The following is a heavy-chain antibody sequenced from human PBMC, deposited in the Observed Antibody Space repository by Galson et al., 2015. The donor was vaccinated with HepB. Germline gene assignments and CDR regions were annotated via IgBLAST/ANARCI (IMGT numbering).Heavy chain of an antibody. CDR2: ISAYNGNT. D-gene: IGHD4-17*01. J-gene: IGHJ5*02. CDR3: ARDHTVTTKNWFDH. Sequence: SVKVSCKASGYTLTNYGLNWVRQAPGQGLEWMGWISAYNGNTNYAQKFQGRVTMTTDTSTSTAYMELRSLRSDDTAVYYCARDHTVTTKNWFDHWGQGTLVIVSS. CDR1: GYTLTNYG. V-gene: IGHV1-18*01.